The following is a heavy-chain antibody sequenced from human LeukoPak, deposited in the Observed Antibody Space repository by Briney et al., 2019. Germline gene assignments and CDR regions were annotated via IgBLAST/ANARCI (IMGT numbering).Heavy chain of an antibody. Sequence: SETLSLTCAVYGGSFSGYYWSWIRQPPGKGLEWIGEINHSGSTNYIPSLKSRVTISVDTSKNQFSLKLSSVTAADTAVYYCARGPVWYWYYFDYWGQGTLVTVSS. CDR1: GGSFSGYY. CDR2: INHSGST. CDR3: ARGPVWYWYYFDY. V-gene: IGHV4-34*01. D-gene: IGHD6-13*01. J-gene: IGHJ4*02.